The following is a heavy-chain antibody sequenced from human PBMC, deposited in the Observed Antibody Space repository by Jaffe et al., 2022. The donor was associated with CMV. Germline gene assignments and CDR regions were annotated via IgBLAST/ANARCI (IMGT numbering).Heavy chain of an antibody. Sequence: QVQLVQSGAEVKKPGSSVKVSCKASGGTFSSYAISWVRQAPGQGLEWMGRIIPILGIANYAQKFQGRVTITADKSTSTAYMELSSLRSEDTAVYYCARDPGYCSGGSCYSGGNWGQGTLVTVSS. CDR1: GGTFSSYA. V-gene: IGHV1-69*09. D-gene: IGHD2-15*01. CDR3: ARDPGYCSGGSCYSGGN. CDR2: IIPILGIA. J-gene: IGHJ4*02.